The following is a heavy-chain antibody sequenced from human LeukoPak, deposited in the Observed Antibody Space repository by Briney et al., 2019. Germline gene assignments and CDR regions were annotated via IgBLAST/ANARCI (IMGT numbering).Heavy chain of an antibody. J-gene: IGHJ4*02. CDR3: ARYILTGYYTGKYDY. Sequence: SETLSLTCTVSGGSISSSSYYWVWIRQPPGKELEWIGSINYSGNTYYNPSVKSRVTISVDTSKNQFSLKVTSVTAADTALYYCARYILTGYYTGKYDYWGQGTLVTVSS. V-gene: IGHV4-39*07. D-gene: IGHD3-9*01. CDR1: GGSISSSSYY. CDR2: INYSGNT.